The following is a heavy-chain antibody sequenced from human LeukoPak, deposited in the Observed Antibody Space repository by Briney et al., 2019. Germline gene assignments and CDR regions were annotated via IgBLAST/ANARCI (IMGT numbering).Heavy chain of an antibody. D-gene: IGHD3-10*01. CDR2: ISSSSYI. Sequence: GGSLRLSCAASGFTFSSYSMNWVRQAPGKGLEWVSSISSSSYIYYADSVKGRFTISRDNAKNSLYLQMNSLRAEDTAVYYCARDRIIWFGESPFGPWGQGTLVTVSS. V-gene: IGHV3-21*01. CDR3: ARDRIIWFGESPFGP. J-gene: IGHJ5*02. CDR1: GFTFSSYS.